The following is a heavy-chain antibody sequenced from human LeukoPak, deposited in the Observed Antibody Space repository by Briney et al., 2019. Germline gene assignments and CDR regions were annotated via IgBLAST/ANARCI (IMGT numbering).Heavy chain of an antibody. D-gene: IGHD3-3*01. J-gene: IGHJ5*02. V-gene: IGHV1-2*02. CDR3: ARDRGVVNNWFDP. Sequence: RASVKVSCKASGYTFTGYYMHWVRQAPGQGLEWMGWINPNSGGTNYAQKFQGRVTMTRDTSISTAYMELSRLRSDGTAVYYCARDRGVVNNWFDPWGQGTLVTVSS. CDR2: INPNSGGT. CDR1: GYTFTGYY.